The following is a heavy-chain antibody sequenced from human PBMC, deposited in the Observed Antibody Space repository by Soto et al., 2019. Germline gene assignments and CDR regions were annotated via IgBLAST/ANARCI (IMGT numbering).Heavy chain of an antibody. CDR3: ARGHYDFWSGYFATIDY. CDR1: GGSISSYY. J-gene: IGHJ4*02. V-gene: IGHV4-59*08. D-gene: IGHD3-3*01. CDR2: IHYSGST. Sequence: SETLSLTCTVSGGSISSYYWSWIRQPPGKGLEWIGYIHYSGSTKYNPSLKSLVTISADTSKNQFSLKLSSVTAADTAVYYCARGHYDFWSGYFATIDYWGQGTLVTVSS.